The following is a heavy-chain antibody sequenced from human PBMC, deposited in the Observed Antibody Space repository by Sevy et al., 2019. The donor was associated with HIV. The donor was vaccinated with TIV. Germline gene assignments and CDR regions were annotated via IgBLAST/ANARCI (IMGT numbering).Heavy chain of an antibody. D-gene: IGHD5-12*01. Sequence: GGSLRLSCVASGFTFSSYWMSRVRQAPRKGLEWVANIKQDGSEKYYVDSVKGRFTISRDNAKNSLYLQMNSLRDEDTAVYYCARRNSGHDNYYYYYGMDVWGQGTTVTVSS. CDR3: ARRNSGHDNYYYYYGMDV. CDR2: IKQDGSEK. CDR1: GFTFSSYW. J-gene: IGHJ6*02. V-gene: IGHV3-7*01.